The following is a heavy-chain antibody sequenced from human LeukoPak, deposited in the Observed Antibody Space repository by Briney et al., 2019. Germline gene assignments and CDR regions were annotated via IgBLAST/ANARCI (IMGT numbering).Heavy chain of an antibody. CDR2: ISGSGGST. D-gene: IGHD3-10*01. V-gene: IGHV3-23*01. CDR1: GFTFSSYA. Sequence: GGSLRLSCAASGFTFSSYAMSWLRQAPGKGLERVSAISGSGGSTYYADSVKGRFTLSRDNSKNTLYLQMNSLRAEDTAVYYCAKRGFGELLGYYYYYMDVWGKGTTVTVSS. J-gene: IGHJ6*03. CDR3: AKRGFGELLGYYYYYMDV.